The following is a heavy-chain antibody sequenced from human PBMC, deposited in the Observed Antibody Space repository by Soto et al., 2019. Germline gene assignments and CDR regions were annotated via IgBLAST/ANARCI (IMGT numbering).Heavy chain of an antibody. D-gene: IGHD4-17*01. Sequence: EVQLLESGGGLVQPGGSLRLSCAASGFTFSNYAMSWVRQAPGKGLEWVSGIGGGDTHYADSVEGRFTISRDNSRSMVFLQMNSLRAEDTAVYYCAKSATVGSYYFDYWGQGTLVTVSS. CDR3: AKSATVGSYYFDY. CDR2: IGGGDT. V-gene: IGHV3-23*01. J-gene: IGHJ4*02. CDR1: GFTFSNYA.